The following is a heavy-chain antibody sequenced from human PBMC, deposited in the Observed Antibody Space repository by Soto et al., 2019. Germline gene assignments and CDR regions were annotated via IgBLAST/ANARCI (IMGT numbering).Heavy chain of an antibody. CDR3: ARSKHGDWFDP. CDR1: GYTFTSYG. CDR2: INPYNGNT. Sequence: QVHLVQSGAEVKKPGASVKVSCKASGYTFTSYGFAWVRQAPGQGLEWMGWINPYNGNTNYVQKLQGRVTMTTDTPTSTVHVELRSLKSDDTAVYYCARSKHGDWFDPWGQGTLVTVSS. V-gene: IGHV1-18*01. J-gene: IGHJ5*02. D-gene: IGHD3-16*01.